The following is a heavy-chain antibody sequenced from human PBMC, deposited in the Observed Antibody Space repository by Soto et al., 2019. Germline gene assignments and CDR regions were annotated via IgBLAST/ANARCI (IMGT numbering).Heavy chain of an antibody. CDR3: ARGRRNAVTTFYYYYYMDV. D-gene: IGHD4-17*01. CDR2: INHSGST. Sequence: QVQLQQWGAGLLKPSETLSLTCAVYGGSFSGYYWSWIRQPPGQGLEWIGEINHSGSTNYNPSLKSRVTISVDTSKNQFSLKLSSVTAADTAVYYCARGRRNAVTTFYYYYYMDVWGKGTTVTVSS. CDR1: GGSFSGYY. J-gene: IGHJ6*03. V-gene: IGHV4-34*01.